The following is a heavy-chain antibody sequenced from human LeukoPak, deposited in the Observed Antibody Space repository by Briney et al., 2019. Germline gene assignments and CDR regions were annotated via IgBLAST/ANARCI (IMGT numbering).Heavy chain of an antibody. V-gene: IGHV1-2*06. CDR2: INPNSGGT. CDR1: GYTFTGYY. D-gene: IGHD3-10*01. CDR3: ARAYDSGIGHVY. Sequence: ASVKVSCKASGYTFTGYYMHWVRQAPGQGLEWVGRINPNSGGTNYAQKFQGRVTMTRDSSISTAYMELSRLRSDDTAVYYCARAYDSGIGHVYWGQGTLVTVSS. J-gene: IGHJ4*02.